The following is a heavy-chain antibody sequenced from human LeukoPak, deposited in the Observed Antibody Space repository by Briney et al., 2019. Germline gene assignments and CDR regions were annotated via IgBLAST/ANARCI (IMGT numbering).Heavy chain of an antibody. Sequence: GGSLRLSCAASGFTVRSNYMSWVRQAPGRGLEWVSLIFNDGSTYYADSVKARFTISRDNSMDTLYLQMNSLRVEDTAVYYCARDPGGDNAYWGQGTLVTVSS. CDR3: ARDPGGDNAY. CDR1: GFTVRSNY. D-gene: IGHD4-17*01. V-gene: IGHV3-66*01. CDR2: IFNDGST. J-gene: IGHJ4*02.